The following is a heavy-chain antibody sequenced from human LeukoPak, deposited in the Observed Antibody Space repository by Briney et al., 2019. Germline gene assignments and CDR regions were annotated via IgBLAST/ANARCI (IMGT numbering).Heavy chain of an antibody. CDR1: GGSISSYY. Sequence: PSETLSLTCTVSGGSISSYYWSWIRQPPGKGLEWIGYIYYSGSTNYNPSLKSRVTISVDTSKNQFSLKLSSVTAADTAVYYCARDGRVLGLRYFDWLFRGWFDPWGQGTLVTVSS. J-gene: IGHJ5*02. V-gene: IGHV4-59*12. D-gene: IGHD3-9*01. CDR3: ARDGRVLGLRYFDWLFRGWFDP. CDR2: IYYSGST.